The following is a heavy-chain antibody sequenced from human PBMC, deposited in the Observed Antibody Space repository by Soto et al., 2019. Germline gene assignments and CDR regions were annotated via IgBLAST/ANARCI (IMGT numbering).Heavy chain of an antibody. J-gene: IGHJ4*02. V-gene: IGHV3-30*04. CDR1: GFSVSTYA. D-gene: IGHD6-19*01. CDR2: ISYDGKNK. Sequence: QVQLVESGGGVVQSGRSLRLSCEASGFSVSTYAMHWVRQAPGRGLEWVALISYDGKNKYYADSDQGRFTISRDNSKNTVYLEMNSLKIDDTAVYYCARALTGAVAVTDHWGQGTLVTVSS. CDR3: ARALTGAVAVTDH.